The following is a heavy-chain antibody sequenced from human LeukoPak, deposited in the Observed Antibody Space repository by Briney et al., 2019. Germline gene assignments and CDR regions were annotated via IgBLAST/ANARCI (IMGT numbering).Heavy chain of an antibody. CDR3: ARGGGLRWLYYYMDV. CDR2: IYHNGDT. D-gene: IGHD3-16*01. J-gene: IGHJ6*03. V-gene: IGHV4-38-2*02. CDR1: ASSISSGYF. Sequence: SETLSLTCTVSASSISSGYFWGWIRQLPGEGLEWIGSIYHNGDTYYTPSLKSRVSISVDTSKNQFSLKLSSVTAADTAVYFCARGGGLRWLYYYMDVWGRGTTVTVSS.